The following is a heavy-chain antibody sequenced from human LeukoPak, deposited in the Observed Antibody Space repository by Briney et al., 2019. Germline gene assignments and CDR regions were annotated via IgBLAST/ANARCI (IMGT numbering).Heavy chain of an antibody. J-gene: IGHJ4*02. CDR1: GYRFISNY. D-gene: IGHD2-21*02. CDR2: MHPGNGNT. V-gene: IGHV1-2*02. CDR3: AREGSYCVGGDCYSFDF. Sequence: ASVKVSCKASGYRFISNYIQWVRQTPGLGPEWMGWMHPGNGNTRYAEKFQGRVTMTRDTSINTAYMDLSSLRSDDTAVYYCAREGSYCVGGDCYSFDFWGQGTLITVSS.